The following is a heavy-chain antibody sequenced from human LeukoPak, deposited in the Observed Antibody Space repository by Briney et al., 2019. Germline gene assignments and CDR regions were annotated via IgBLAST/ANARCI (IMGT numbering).Heavy chain of an antibody. CDR3: ARDLKVVVITSDAFDI. D-gene: IGHD3-22*01. J-gene: IGHJ3*02. CDR2: INPNSGGT. CDR1: GYTFTGYY. V-gene: IGHV1-2*06. Sequence: ASVKVSCKASGYTFTGYYMHWVRQAPGQGLEWMGRINPNSGGTNYAQKFQGRVTMTRDTSISTAYMELSRLRSDDTAVYYCARDLKVVVITSDAFDIWGQGTMVTASS.